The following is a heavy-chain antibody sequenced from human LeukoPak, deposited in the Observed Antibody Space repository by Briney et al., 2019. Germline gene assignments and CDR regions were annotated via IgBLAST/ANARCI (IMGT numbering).Heavy chain of an antibody. CDR3: AKKYSTGLDP. D-gene: IGHD1-26*01. CDR2: ISGSGSNT. CDR1: ALTFSSYA. V-gene: IGHV3-23*01. Sequence: PGGSLRLTCAASALTFSSYAMRWVRQAPAKGLEWVSDISGSGSNTYYADSVKGRFTISRDNSKNTLYLQMNSLRVEDTAVYYCAKKYSTGLDPWGQGTLVTVSS. J-gene: IGHJ5*02.